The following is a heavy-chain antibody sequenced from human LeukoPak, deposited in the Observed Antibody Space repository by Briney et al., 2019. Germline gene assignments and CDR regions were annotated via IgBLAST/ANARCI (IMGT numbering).Heavy chain of an antibody. CDR3: ARSGSHYFYHYGLDV. CDR2: ISAYNGNT. J-gene: IGHJ6*02. Sequence: VKVSCKASGYTLTTYGIGWVRQAPGQGLEWMGWISAYNGNTNYAQKFQDRVTMTTDTSTSTAFMELRSLRSDDTAVFYCARSGSHYFYHYGLDVWGQGTTVIVSS. D-gene: IGHD1-26*01. V-gene: IGHV1-18*01. CDR1: GYTLTTYG.